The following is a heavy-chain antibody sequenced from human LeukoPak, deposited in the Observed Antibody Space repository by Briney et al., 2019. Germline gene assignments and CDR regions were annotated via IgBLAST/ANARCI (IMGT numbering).Heavy chain of an antibody. Sequence: PSETLSLTCAVSGYSISSGYYWGWIRQPPGKGLDWIGSIYHSGSTYYNPSLKRRVTISVDTSKNKFSLKLSSVTAADTAVYYCASSYYDILTGSEAFDIWGQGTMVTVSS. D-gene: IGHD3-9*01. CDR1: GYSISSGYY. CDR3: ASSYYDILTGSEAFDI. J-gene: IGHJ3*02. CDR2: IYHSGST. V-gene: IGHV4-38-2*01.